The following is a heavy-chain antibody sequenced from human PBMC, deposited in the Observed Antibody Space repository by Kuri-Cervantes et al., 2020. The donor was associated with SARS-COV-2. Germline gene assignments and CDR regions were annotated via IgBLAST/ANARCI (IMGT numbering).Heavy chain of an antibody. Sequence: GESLKISCAASGFTFSSYAMSWVRQAPGKGLEWVSAISGSGGSTYYADSVKGRFTISRDNSKNTLYLQMNSLRAEDTAVYYCATPRVYSYGPFDYWGQGTLVTVSS. V-gene: IGHV3-23*01. CDR3: ATPRVYSYGPFDY. J-gene: IGHJ4*02. CDR2: ISGSGGST. D-gene: IGHD5-18*01. CDR1: GFTFSSYA.